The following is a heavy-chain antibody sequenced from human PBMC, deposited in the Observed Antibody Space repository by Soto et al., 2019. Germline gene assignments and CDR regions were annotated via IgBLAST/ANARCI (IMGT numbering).Heavy chain of an antibody. V-gene: IGHV1-69*01. CDR3: AREANVVQSDAFDI. D-gene: IGHD2-15*01. Sequence: QVQLVQSGAEVKKPGSSVKVSCKASGGTFSSYAISWVRQAPGQGIEWMGGIIPIFGTANYAQKFQGRVPITADESTRTAYMELSRLRSEDTAVYYCAREANVVQSDAFDIWGQGTMVTVSS. CDR2: IIPIFGTA. CDR1: GGTFSSYA. J-gene: IGHJ3*02.